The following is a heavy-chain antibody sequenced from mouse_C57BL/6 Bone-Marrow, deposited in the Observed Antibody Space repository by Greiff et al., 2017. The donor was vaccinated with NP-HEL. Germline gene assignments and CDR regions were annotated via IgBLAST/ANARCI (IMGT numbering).Heavy chain of an antibody. CDR2: ISSGSSTI. V-gene: IGHV5-17*01. J-gene: IGHJ4*01. CDR1: GFTFSDYG. Sequence: EVNVVESGGGLVKPGGSLKLSCAASGFTFSDYGMHWVRQAPEKGLEWVAYISSGSSTIYYADTVKGRFTISRDNAKNTLFLQRTSLRSEDTARYYCARGAMDYWGQGTSVTVSS. CDR3: ARGAMDY.